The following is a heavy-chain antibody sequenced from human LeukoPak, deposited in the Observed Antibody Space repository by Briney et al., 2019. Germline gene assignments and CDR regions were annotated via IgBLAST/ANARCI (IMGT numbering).Heavy chain of an antibody. CDR2: INSDGSST. J-gene: IGHJ4*02. V-gene: IGHV3-74*01. D-gene: IGHD2-2*01. CDR3: AKNTENQVLFRD. CDR1: GFTLSSGW. Sequence: GGSLRLSCVASGFTLSSGWVHWVRQNAGKGLVRVSRINSDGSSTSYADSVKGRFTVSRDNAKNSLDLQMNSLRVEDTAVYYCAKNTENQVLFRDWGQGNLVTVSS.